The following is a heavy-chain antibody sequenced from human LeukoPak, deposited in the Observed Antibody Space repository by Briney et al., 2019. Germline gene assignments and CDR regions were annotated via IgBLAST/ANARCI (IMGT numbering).Heavy chain of an antibody. D-gene: IGHD6-13*01. CDR3: TKDDSYTSSWYACDI. V-gene: IGHV3-30*18. Sequence: PGGSLRLSCAASGFTFSDCTMNWVRHAPGKGLEWVAVISYDGSNKYCTDSVKGRFTISRDNSKNTLYLQMSSLRAEDTAVYYCTKDDSYTSSWYACDIWGQGTMVTVSS. J-gene: IGHJ3*02. CDR1: GFTFSDCT. CDR2: ISYDGSNK.